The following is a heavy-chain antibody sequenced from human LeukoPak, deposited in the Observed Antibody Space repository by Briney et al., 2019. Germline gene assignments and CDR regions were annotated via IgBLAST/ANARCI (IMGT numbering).Heavy chain of an antibody. CDR2: INPNSGGT. CDR3: ARAKTTVTTHFDY. J-gene: IGHJ4*02. V-gene: IGHV1-2*02. D-gene: IGHD4-11*01. Sequence: GASVKVSCKASGYTFTGYYMHWVRQAPGQGLEWMGWINPNSGGTNYAQKFQGRVTITTDESTSTAYMELSSLRSEDTAVYYCARAKTTVTTHFDYWGQGTLVTVSS. CDR1: GYTFTGYY.